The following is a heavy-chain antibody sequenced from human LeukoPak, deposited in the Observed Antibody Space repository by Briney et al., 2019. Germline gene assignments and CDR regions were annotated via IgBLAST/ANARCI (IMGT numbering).Heavy chain of an antibody. J-gene: IGHJ4*02. D-gene: IGHD2/OR15-2a*01. Sequence: GGSLRLSCAAPGFTFSSYAMHWVRQAPGKGLEWVAVISYDGSNKYYADSVKGRFTISRDNSKNTLYLQMNSLRAEDTAVYYCARDRNIIAYYLDYWGQGTLVTVSS. V-gene: IGHV3-30-3*01. CDR3: ARDRNIIAYYLDY. CDR2: ISYDGSNK. CDR1: GFTFSSYA.